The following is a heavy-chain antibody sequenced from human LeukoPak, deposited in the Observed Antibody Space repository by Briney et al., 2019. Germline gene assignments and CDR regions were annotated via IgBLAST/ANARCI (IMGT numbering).Heavy chain of an antibody. D-gene: IGHD6-19*01. J-gene: IGHJ4*02. Sequence: SETLSLTCAVYGGSFSGYYWSWIRQPPGKGLEWIGEIHHSGSTNYNPSLKSRVTISVDTSKNQFSLKVSSVTAADTAVHYCARDSGPRFDYWGQGTLVTVSS. V-gene: IGHV4-34*01. CDR3: ARDSGPRFDY. CDR2: IHHSGST. CDR1: GGSFSGYY.